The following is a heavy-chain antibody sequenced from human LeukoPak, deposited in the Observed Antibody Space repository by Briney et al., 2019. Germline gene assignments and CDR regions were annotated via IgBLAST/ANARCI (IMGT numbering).Heavy chain of an antibody. CDR2: ISSSSSYI. J-gene: IGHJ4*02. Sequence: GGSLRLSCAASGFTFSSYWMSWVRQAPGKGLEWVSSISSSSSYIYYADSVKGRFTISRDNAKNSLYLQMNSLRAEDTAVYYCARDRDITFGGVIVSHFFDYWGQGTLVTVSS. D-gene: IGHD3-16*02. CDR3: ARDRDITFGGVIVSHFFDY. V-gene: IGHV3-21*01. CDR1: GFTFSSYW.